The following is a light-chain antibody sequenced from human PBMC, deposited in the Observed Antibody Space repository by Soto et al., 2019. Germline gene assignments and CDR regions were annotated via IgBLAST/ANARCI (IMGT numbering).Light chain of an antibody. V-gene: IGLV2-8*01. CDR1: SSDVGGYNY. J-gene: IGLJ3*02. CDR3: SSYAASNNFDVV. Sequence: QSALTQPPSASGSPGQSVTISCTGTSSDVGGYNYVSWYQQYPGRAPKLMIYEVTKRPSGVPDSFSGSKSGNTASLAVAGLHAEDEADYYCSSYAASNNFDVVFGGGTKVTVL. CDR2: EVT.